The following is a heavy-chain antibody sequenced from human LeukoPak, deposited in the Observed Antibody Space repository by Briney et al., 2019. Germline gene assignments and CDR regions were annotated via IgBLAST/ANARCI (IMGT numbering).Heavy chain of an antibody. CDR2: VNHSGST. CDR3: AGLLRTRAFDI. Sequence: SETLSLTCAVYGGSFSGFYWSWIRQPPGKGLEWIGEVNHSGSTNYNPSLKSRVTISVDTSKTQFSLKLSSVTAADTAVYYCAGLLRTRAFDIWGQGTMVTVSS. J-gene: IGHJ3*02. D-gene: IGHD3-22*01. CDR1: GGSFSGFY. V-gene: IGHV4-34*01.